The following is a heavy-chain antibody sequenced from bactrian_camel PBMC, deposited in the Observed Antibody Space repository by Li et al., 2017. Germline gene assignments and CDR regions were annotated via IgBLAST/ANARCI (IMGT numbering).Heavy chain of an antibody. J-gene: IGHJ4*01. CDR1: TYTCVG. D-gene: IGHD3*01. CDR3: QWVRRDTRSHACSLTNGNTY. Sequence: VQLVESGGGSVQAGGSLRLSCAASTYTCVGWVRQALGKERERVGIMYTGGGTPAYADSVKGRFTISQDNAKNTVYLQMNSLKPEDTAMYYCQWVRRDTRSHACSLTNGNTYWGQGTQVTVS. CDR2: MYTGGGTP. V-gene: IGHV3S40*01.